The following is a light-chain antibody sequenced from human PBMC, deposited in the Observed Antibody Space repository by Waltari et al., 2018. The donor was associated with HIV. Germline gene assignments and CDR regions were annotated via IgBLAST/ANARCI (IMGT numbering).Light chain of an antibody. CDR2: LNSDGSH. CDR1: SRHRHYA. V-gene: IGLV4-69*01. J-gene: IGLJ3*02. Sequence: QPVLTQSPSVSASLGASVKLTCTLSSRHRHYAITWHQQQPGKGPRFLMKLNSDGSHTKGDGIPHRLSGSSSGAERFLTISSLQSEDEADYYCQTSGSGIWVFGGGTKLTVL. CDR3: QTSGSGIWV.